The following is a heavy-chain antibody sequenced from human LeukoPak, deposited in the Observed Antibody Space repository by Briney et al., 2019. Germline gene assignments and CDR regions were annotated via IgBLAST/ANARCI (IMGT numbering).Heavy chain of an antibody. J-gene: IGHJ6*03. D-gene: IGHD3-10*01. CDR3: ARGEATFPAGNYYMDV. CDR1: GFTFSSYA. CDR2: ISGSGGST. Sequence: GGSLRLSCAASGFTFSSYAMSWVRQAPGKGLEWVSAISGSGGSTYYADSVKGRFTISRDNSKNTLYLQMNSLGAEDTAVYYCARGEATFPAGNYYMDVWGKGTTVTVSS. V-gene: IGHV3-23*01.